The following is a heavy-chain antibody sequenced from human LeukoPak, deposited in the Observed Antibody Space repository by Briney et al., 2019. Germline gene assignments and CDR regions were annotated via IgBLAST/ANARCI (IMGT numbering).Heavy chain of an antibody. J-gene: IGHJ4*02. D-gene: IGHD3-22*01. CDR1: GSTFSSYA. Sequence: GGSLRLSCAASGSTFSSYATHWVRQAPGKGLEYVSAISSNGGSTYYANSVKGRFTISRDNSKNTLYLQMGSLRAEYMAVYYCARGRYYDSSGYYHFDYWGQGTLVTVSS. CDR2: ISSNGGST. CDR3: ARGRYYDSSGYYHFDY. V-gene: IGHV3-64*01.